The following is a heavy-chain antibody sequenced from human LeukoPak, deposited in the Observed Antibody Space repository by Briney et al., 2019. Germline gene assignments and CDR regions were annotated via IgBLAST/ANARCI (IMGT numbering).Heavy chain of an antibody. CDR3: ARSVVVPAAILGRFDY. CDR1: GYSISGGYY. CDR2: IYHSGST. V-gene: IGHV4-38-2*02. J-gene: IGHJ4*02. D-gene: IGHD2-2*02. Sequence: PSETLSLTCTVSGYSISGGYYWGWIRQPPGKGLEWIGSIYHSGSTYYNPSLKSRVTISVDTSKNQFSLKLSSVTAADTAVYYCARSVVVPAAILGRFDYWGQGTLVTVSS.